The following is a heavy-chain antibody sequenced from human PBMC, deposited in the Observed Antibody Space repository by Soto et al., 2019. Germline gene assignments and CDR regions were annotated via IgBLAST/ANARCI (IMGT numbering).Heavy chain of an antibody. J-gene: IGHJ5*02. CDR3: ARDADSSSWYNWLDP. V-gene: IGHV1-69*06. Sequence: VQLVQSGAEVKNPGSSVKVSCQSSGGTFSSYAISWVRHAPGQGLEWMGGIIPIFGTANYAQKFQGRVTITAYKSTSTAYMELSSLRSEDTAVYYCARDADSSSWYNWLDPWCQGTLVTVYS. CDR1: GGTFSSYA. CDR2: IIPIFGTA. D-gene: IGHD6-13*01.